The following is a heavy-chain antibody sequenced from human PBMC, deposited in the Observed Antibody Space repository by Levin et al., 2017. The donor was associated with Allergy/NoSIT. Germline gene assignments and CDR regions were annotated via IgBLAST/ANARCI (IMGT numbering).Heavy chain of an antibody. J-gene: IGHJ4*02. Sequence: GGSLRLSCAASGFTFSAYSMNWVRQAPGKGLEWVSYISSTSSAIYYADSVKGRFTISRDKAENSLYLQMNSLRAEDTAVYYCARSLWADSWGQGTLVTVSS. V-gene: IGHV3-48*01. D-gene: IGHD3-10*01. CDR2: ISSTSSAI. CDR3: ARSLWADS. CDR1: GFTFSAYS.